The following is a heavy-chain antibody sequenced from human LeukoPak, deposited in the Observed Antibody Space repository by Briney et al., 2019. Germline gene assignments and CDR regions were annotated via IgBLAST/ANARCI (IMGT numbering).Heavy chain of an antibody. CDR2: ISYDGRNI. Sequence: GGSLRLSCAASGFTFNNYGMHWVRQAPGKGLEWVAVISYDGRNIHYPDSVKGRFTISRDISTDTLWLQMDSLRTEDTAVYYCAKGPLRGTAAAIDYWGQGTLVAVSS. J-gene: IGHJ4*02. CDR3: AKGPLRGTAAAIDY. CDR1: GFTFNNYG. D-gene: IGHD2-2*01. V-gene: IGHV3-30*18.